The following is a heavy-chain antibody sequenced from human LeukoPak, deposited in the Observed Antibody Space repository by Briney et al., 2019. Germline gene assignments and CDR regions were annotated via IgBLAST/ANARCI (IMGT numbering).Heavy chain of an antibody. Sequence: GGSLRLSCAASGFIFSSYMMNWFRQAPGKGLEWVSSINSGSTYTYYTESVKGRFTVSRDNAKNSLFLQMNSLRAEDTAIYYCARSLTTLTYEGYWGQGTLVTVSS. D-gene: IGHD1-1*01. V-gene: IGHV3-21*01. J-gene: IGHJ4*02. CDR3: ARSLTTLTYEGY. CDR2: INSGSTYT. CDR1: GFIFSSYM.